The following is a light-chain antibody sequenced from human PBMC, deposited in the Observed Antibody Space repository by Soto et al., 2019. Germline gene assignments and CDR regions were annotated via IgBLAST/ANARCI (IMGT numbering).Light chain of an antibody. CDR3: QQYNSYSPYT. CDR1: QSISSW. V-gene: IGKV1-5*03. J-gene: IGKJ2*01. Sequence: DIQMTQSPSTLSASVGDRVTITCRASQSISSWLAWYQQKPGKVPTLLIYKASSLESGGPSRFSGSGSSTKFTLTISSLQPDDFAAYYCQQYNSYSPYTFGQGTKLEIK. CDR2: KAS.